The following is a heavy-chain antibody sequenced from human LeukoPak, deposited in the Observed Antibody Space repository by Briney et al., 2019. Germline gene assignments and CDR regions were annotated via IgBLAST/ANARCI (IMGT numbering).Heavy chain of an antibody. CDR1: GFTFSSYS. CDR3: AIEEMATPPHY. V-gene: IGHV3-21*01. Sequence: GGSLRLSCAASGFTFSSYSMNWVRQAPGKGLEWVSSISSSSSYIYYADSVKGRFTISRDNAKNSLYLQMNSLRAEDTAVYYCAIEEMATPPHYWGQGTLVTVSS. J-gene: IGHJ4*02. D-gene: IGHD5-12*01. CDR2: ISSSSSYI.